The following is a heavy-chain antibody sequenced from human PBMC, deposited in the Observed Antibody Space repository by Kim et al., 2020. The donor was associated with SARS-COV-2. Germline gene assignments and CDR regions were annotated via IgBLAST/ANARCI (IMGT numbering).Heavy chain of an antibody. CDR1: GFTFSSYG. J-gene: IGHJ4*02. V-gene: IGHV3-30*18. D-gene: IGHD3-22*01. CDR2: ISYDGSNK. Sequence: GGSLRLSCAASGFTFSSYGMHWVRQAPGKGLEWVAVISYDGSNKYYADSVKGRFTISRDNSKNTLYLQMNSLRAEDTAVYYCAKSPAVVVPPAFWGQGTLVTVSS. CDR3: AKSPAVVVPPAF.